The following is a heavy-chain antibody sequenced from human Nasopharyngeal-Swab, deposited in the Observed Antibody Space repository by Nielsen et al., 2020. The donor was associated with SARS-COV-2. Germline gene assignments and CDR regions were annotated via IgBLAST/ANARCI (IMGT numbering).Heavy chain of an antibody. CDR3: AREDWGSGWYFDY. J-gene: IGHJ4*02. CDR2: ISSSSSYI. CDR1: GFPFSSYS. Sequence: GVLKISCAASGFPFSSYSMNWVRQAPGKGLEWVSSISSSSSYIYYADSVKGRFTISRDNAKNSLYLQMNSLRAEDTAVYYCAREDWGSGWYFDYWGQGTLVTVSS. D-gene: IGHD6-19*01. V-gene: IGHV3-21*01.